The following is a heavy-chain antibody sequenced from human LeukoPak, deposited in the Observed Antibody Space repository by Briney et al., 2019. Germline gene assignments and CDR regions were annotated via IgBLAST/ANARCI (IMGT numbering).Heavy chain of an antibody. CDR1: GFTFDDYA. CDR3: ARISYCGGDCPLPDAFDI. V-gene: IGHV3-9*01. D-gene: IGHD2-21*02. Sequence: GGSLRLSCAASGFTFDDYAMHWVRQAPGKGLEWVSGISWNSGSIGYADSVKGRFTISRDNAKNSLYLQMNSLRAEDTAVYYCARISYCGGDCPLPDAFDIWGQGTMVTVSS. CDR2: ISWNSGSI. J-gene: IGHJ3*02.